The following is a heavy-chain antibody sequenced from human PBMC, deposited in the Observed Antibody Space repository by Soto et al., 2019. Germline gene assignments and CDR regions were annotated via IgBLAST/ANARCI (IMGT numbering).Heavy chain of an antibody. CDR1: GYTFTSYG. J-gene: IGHJ6*02. Sequence: ASVKVSCKASGYTFTSYGISWVRQAPGQGLEWMGWISAYNGNTNYAQKLQGRVTMTTDTSTSTAYMELRSLRSDDTAVYYCAREPVLLWFGEEDYYYYGMDVWGQGTTVTVSS. D-gene: IGHD3-10*01. V-gene: IGHV1-18*01. CDR3: AREPVLLWFGEEDYYYYGMDV. CDR2: ISAYNGNT.